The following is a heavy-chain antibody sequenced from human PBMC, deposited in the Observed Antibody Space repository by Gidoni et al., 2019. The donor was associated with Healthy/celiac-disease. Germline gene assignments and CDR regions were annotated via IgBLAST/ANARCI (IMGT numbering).Heavy chain of an antibody. CDR1: GGSFSGYY. V-gene: IGHV4-34*01. D-gene: IGHD3-22*01. CDR3: ARDGDDSSGYYLYY. Sequence: QVQLQQWGAGLLKPSETLALTGAVYGGSFSGYYWSWIRQPPGKGLAWIGEINHSGSTNYNPSLKSRVTLSVDTSKNQFSLKLISVTAADTAVYYCARDGDDSSGYYLYYWGQGTLVTVSS. J-gene: IGHJ4*02. CDR2: INHSGST.